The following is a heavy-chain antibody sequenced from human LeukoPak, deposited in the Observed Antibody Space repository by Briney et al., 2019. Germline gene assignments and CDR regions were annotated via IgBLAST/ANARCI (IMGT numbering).Heavy chain of an antibody. Sequence: GTSVKVSCKASGYTFIGYYMHWVRQAPGQGLEWMGWINPNSGGTNNAQKFQGRVTMTRDTSISTAYMELSRLRSDDTAVYYCAKVGYCSGGSCNPEYFQHWGQGTLVTVSS. D-gene: IGHD2-15*01. CDR1: GYTFIGYY. J-gene: IGHJ1*01. V-gene: IGHV1-2*02. CDR3: AKVGYCSGGSCNPEYFQH. CDR2: INPNSGGT.